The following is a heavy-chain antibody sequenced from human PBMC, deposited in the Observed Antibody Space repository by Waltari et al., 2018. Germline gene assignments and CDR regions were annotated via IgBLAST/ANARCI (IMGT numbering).Heavy chain of an antibody. CDR3: ARGVVVVAAKTDAFDI. Sequence: QVQLVQSGAEVKKPGASVKVSCKASGYTFTGYSMHWVRQAPGQGLEWMGRINPNSGGTNYAQKCQGRVTMTRDTSISTAYMELSRLRSDDTAVYYCARGVVVVAAKTDAFDIWGQGTMVTVSS. J-gene: IGHJ3*02. CDR2: INPNSGGT. CDR1: GYTFTGYS. D-gene: IGHD2-15*01. V-gene: IGHV1-2*06.